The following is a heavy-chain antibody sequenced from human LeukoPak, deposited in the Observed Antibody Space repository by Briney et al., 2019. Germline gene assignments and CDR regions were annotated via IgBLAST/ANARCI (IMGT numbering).Heavy chain of an antibody. CDR3: ARHGYGGNSDFDY. Sequence: SETLSLTSTVSGGSISSYYWSWIRQPPGKGLEWIGYIYYSGSTNYNPSLKSRVTISVDTPKNQFSLKLSSVTAADTAVYCCARHGYGGNSDFDYWGQGTLVTVSS. V-gene: IGHV4-59*08. J-gene: IGHJ4*02. CDR1: GGSISSYY. CDR2: IYYSGST. D-gene: IGHD4-23*01.